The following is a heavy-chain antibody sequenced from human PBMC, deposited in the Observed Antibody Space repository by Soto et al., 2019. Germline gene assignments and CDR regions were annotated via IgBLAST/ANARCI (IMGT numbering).Heavy chain of an antibody. J-gene: IGHJ5*02. CDR3: ARRYYDSSGSDWFDP. V-gene: IGHV1-69*13. CDR1: GGTFSSYA. CDR2: IIPIFGTA. Sequence: GASVKVSCKASGGTFSSYAISWVRQAPGQGLEWMGGIIPIFGTANYAQKFQGRVTITADESTSTAYMELSSLRSEDTAVYYCARRYYDSSGSDWFDPWGQGTLVTVSS. D-gene: IGHD3-22*01.